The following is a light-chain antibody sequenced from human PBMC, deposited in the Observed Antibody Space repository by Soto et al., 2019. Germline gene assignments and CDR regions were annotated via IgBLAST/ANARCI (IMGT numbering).Light chain of an antibody. V-gene: IGLV1-40*01. Sequence: QSVLTQPPSVSGAPGQRVTISCTGISSNIGAGYDVHWYQQLPGTAPKLLIYGNSNRPSGVPDRFSGSKSGTPASLAITGLQAEDEADYYCQSYDSSLSGWVFGGGTKLTVL. CDR3: QSYDSSLSGWV. J-gene: IGLJ3*02. CDR2: GNS. CDR1: SSNIGAGYD.